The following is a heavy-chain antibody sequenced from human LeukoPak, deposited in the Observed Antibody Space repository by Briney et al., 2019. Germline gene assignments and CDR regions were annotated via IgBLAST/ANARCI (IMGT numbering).Heavy chain of an antibody. CDR1: GFSFSSHA. CDR2: ISGSGGST. CDR3: ARDPASWTYYDSSGYYDY. J-gene: IGHJ4*02. V-gene: IGHV3-23*01. D-gene: IGHD3-22*01. Sequence: GGSLRLSCAASGFSFSSHAMSWVRQAPGKGLEWVSAISGSGGSTYYADSVKGRFTISRDNSKNTLYLQMNSLRAEDTAVYYCARDPASWTYYDSSGYYDYWGQGTLVTVSS.